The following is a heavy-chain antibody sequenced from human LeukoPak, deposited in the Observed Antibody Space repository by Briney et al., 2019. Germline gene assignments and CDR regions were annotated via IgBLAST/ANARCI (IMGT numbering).Heavy chain of an antibody. Sequence: SETLSLTCPVPGGSISSYYWSWIRQPAGKGLEGIGRIYTIGSTNYNPSLKSRVTMSVDTSKNQFSLKLSSVTAADTAVYYCARVKLYGDYSGPRRDWFDPWGQGTLVTVSS. CDR1: GGSISSYY. CDR2: IYTIGST. D-gene: IGHD4-17*01. J-gene: IGHJ5*02. V-gene: IGHV4-4*07. CDR3: ARVKLYGDYSGPRRDWFDP.